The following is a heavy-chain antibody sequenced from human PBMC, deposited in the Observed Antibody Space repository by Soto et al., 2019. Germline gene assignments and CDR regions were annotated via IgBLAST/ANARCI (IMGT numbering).Heavy chain of an antibody. CDR2: ISAYNGNA. J-gene: IGHJ6*03. Sequence: GASVKVSCKASGYTFTIYGISWVRQAPGQGLEWMGWISAYNGNANYAQKLQGRVTMTTDTSTSTAYMELRSLRSDDTAVYYCARRAVTTGSYYYYYMDVWGKGTTVTVSS. CDR3: ARRAVTTGSYYYYYMDV. CDR1: GYTFTIYG. V-gene: IGHV1-18*01. D-gene: IGHD4-17*01.